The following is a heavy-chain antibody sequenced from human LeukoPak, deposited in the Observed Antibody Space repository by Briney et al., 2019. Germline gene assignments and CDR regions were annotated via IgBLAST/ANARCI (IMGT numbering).Heavy chain of an antibody. CDR3: ARAESGSYSID. V-gene: IGHV7-4-1*02. CDR1: GYTFTSYA. D-gene: IGHD1-26*01. Sequence: ASVKVSCKASGYTFTSYAMNWVRQGPGQGLEWMGWINTNTGNPTYAQGFTGRFVFSLDTSVSTAYLQISSLKAEDTAVYCCARAESGSYSIDWGQGTLVTVFS. CDR2: INTNTGNP. J-gene: IGHJ4*02.